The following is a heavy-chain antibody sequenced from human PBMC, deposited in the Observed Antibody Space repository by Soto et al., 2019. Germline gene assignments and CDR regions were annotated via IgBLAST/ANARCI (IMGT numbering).Heavy chain of an antibody. J-gene: IGHJ4*02. V-gene: IGHV1-2*04. D-gene: IGHD3-9*01. CDR3: ARLSHYYDILTGPFDY. Sequence: ASVKVSCKASGYTFTGYYRHWVRQAPGQGLEWMGWINPNSGGTNYAQKFQGWVTMTRDTSISTAYVELSRLRSDDTAVYYCARLSHYYDILTGPFDYWGQGTLVTVSS. CDR1: GYTFTGYY. CDR2: INPNSGGT.